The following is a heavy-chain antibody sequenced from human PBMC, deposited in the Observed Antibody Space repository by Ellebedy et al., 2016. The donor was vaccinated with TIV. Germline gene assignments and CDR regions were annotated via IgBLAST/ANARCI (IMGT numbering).Heavy chain of an antibody. CDR2: VYNSGTT. Sequence: SETLSLTCTVSGGSMSTYYWSWIRQPPGKGLEWIGDVYNSGTTNYNPSLKSRVTISVDTSKNHFSLKLSSVTAADTAVYYCAGHRRVLGEGWNYGMDVWGQGTTVTVSS. CDR3: AGHRRVLGEGWNYGMDV. V-gene: IGHV4-59*01. D-gene: IGHD6-19*01. CDR1: GGSMSTYY. J-gene: IGHJ6*02.